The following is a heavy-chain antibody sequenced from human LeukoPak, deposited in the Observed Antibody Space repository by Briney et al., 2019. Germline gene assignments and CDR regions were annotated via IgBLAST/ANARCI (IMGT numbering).Heavy chain of an antibody. CDR2: IYTSGST. CDR1: GGSISSGSYY. Sequence: SQTLSLTCTVSGGSISSGSYYWSWIRQPAGKGLEWIGRIYTSGSTNYNPSLKSRVTISVDTSKNQFSLKLSSVTAADTAVYYCARDRLGVKFDYWGQGTLVTVSS. V-gene: IGHV4-61*02. D-gene: IGHD3-3*01. J-gene: IGHJ4*02. CDR3: ARDRLGVKFDY.